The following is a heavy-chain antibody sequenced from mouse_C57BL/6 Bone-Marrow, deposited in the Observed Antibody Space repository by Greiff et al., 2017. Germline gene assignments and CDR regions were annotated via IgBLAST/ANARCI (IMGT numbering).Heavy chain of an antibody. Sequence: VKLMESGAELARPGASVKLSCKASGYTFTSYGISWVKQRTGQGLEWIGEIYPRSGNTYYNEKFKGKATLTADKSSSTADMELRSLTSEDSAVYFCAREAYWGQGTLVTVSA. V-gene: IGHV1-81*01. J-gene: IGHJ3*01. CDR2: IYPRSGNT. CDR1: GYTFTSYG. CDR3: AREAY.